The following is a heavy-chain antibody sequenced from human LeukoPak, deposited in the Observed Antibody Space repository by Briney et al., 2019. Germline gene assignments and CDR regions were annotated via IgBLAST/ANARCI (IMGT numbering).Heavy chain of an antibody. CDR3: ARAGAYCGGDCYYSVRHYYYDMDV. CDR1: GFTFSSYA. D-gene: IGHD2-21*02. V-gene: IGHV3-30-3*01. CDR2: ISYDGSNK. J-gene: IGHJ6*02. Sequence: GSLRLSCAASGFTFSSYAMHWVRQAPGKGLEWVAVISYDGSNKYYADSVKGRFTISRDNSKNTLYLQMNSLRAEDTAVYYCARAGAYCGGDCYYSVRHYYYDMDVWGQGTTVTVSS.